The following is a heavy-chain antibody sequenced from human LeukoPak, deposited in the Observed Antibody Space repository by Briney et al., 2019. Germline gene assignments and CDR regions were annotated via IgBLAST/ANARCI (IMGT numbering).Heavy chain of an antibody. V-gene: IGHV4-39*07. D-gene: IGHD3-3*01. J-gene: IGHJ4*02. CDR3: ARLDYDFWSGYSPAGDY. Sequence: SETLSLTCTVSGGSISSSSYYWGWIRQPPGKGLEWIGSIYYSGSTYYNPSLKSRVTISVDTSKNQFSLKLSSVTAAATAVYYCARLDYDFWSGYSPAGDYWGQGTLVTVSS. CDR2: IYYSGST. CDR1: GGSISSSSYY.